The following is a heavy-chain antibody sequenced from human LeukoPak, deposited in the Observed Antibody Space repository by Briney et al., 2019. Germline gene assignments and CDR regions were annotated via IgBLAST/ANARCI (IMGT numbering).Heavy chain of an antibody. CDR3: AREGYYDSSGYYGFDY. J-gene: IGHJ4*02. D-gene: IGHD3-22*01. V-gene: IGHV4-59*01. Sequence: SETLSLTCTVSGGSISSYYWSWIRQPPGKGLEWIGYIYYSGSTNYNPSLKSRVTISVDTSKNQFSLKLSSVTAADTAVYYCAREGYYDSSGYYGFDYWGQGTLVTVSS. CDR1: GGSISSYY. CDR2: IYYSGST.